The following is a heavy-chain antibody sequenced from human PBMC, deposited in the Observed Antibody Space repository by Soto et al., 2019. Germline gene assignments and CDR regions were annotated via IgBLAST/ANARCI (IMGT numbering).Heavy chain of an antibody. J-gene: IGHJ4*02. CDR1: GYTFSTFW. Sequence: WASLKISVQPWGYTFSTFWLAWVRQMPGEGLEWLGIIYPDDSDTRYSPSFLGQVTISADKSIKTTYLQWSSLKASDTAIYFCASSVLVTSTMNYFDLWGQGTLVTVSS. V-gene: IGHV5-51*01. D-gene: IGHD2-8*02. CDR3: ASSVLVTSTMNYFDL. CDR2: IYPDDSDT.